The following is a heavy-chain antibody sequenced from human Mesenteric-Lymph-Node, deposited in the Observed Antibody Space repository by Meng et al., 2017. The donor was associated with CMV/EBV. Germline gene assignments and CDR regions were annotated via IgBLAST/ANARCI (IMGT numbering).Heavy chain of an antibody. CDR2: ISYDGSNK. V-gene: IGHV3-30*04. CDR3: ARLRGYYGSGSYYFDY. CDR1: GFTFSSYA. J-gene: IGHJ4*02. D-gene: IGHD3-10*01. Sequence: GGSLRLSCAASGFTFSSYAMHWVRQAPGKGLEWVAVISYDGSNKYYADSVKGRFTISRDNSKNTLYLQMNSLRAEDTAVYYCARLRGYYGSGSYYFDYWGQGTLVTVSS.